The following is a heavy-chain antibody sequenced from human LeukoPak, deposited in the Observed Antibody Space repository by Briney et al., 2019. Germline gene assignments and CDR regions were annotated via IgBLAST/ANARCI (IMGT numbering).Heavy chain of an antibody. V-gene: IGHV3-43*02. J-gene: IGHJ4*02. CDR1: GFTFDDYA. CDR3: AKGGDGKDGYISA. D-gene: IGHD5-24*01. Sequence: PGGSLRLSCAASGFTFDDYAMHWVRQAPGKGLEWVSLISGDGGSTYYADSVKGRFTISRDNSKNSLYLQMNSLRTEDTASYYCAKGGDGKDGYISAWGQGTLVTVSS. CDR2: ISGDGGST.